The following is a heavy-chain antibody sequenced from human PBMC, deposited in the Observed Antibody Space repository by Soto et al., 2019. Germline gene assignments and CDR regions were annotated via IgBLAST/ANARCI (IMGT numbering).Heavy chain of an antibody. CDR3: AKGNHSSGWPEGFDY. CDR2: IWYGGSNK. V-gene: IGHV3-33*06. D-gene: IGHD6-19*01. J-gene: IGHJ4*02. CDR1: GFTFSSYG. Sequence: HPGGSLRLSCAASGFTFSSYGMHWVRQAPGKGLEWVAVIWYGGSNKYYADSVKGRFTISRDNSKNTLYLQMNSLRAEDTAVYYSAKGNHSSGWPEGFDYWGQGTLVTVSS.